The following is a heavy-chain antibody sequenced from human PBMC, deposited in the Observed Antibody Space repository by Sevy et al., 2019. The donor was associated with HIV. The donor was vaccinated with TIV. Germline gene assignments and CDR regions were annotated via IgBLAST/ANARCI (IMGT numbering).Heavy chain of an antibody. CDR1: GFTFSNAW. Sequence: GGSLRLSCAASGFTFSNAWMSWVRQAPGRGLEWVGRIKSKTDGGTTDYVAPVKGRFTISRNDSKNTLYLQMNSLKTEDTAVYYCTTHLGYCSGGSCYYFLGWGQGTLVTVSS. D-gene: IGHD2-15*01. J-gene: IGHJ4*02. CDR3: TTHLGYCSGGSCYYFLG. V-gene: IGHV3-15*01. CDR2: IKSKTDGGTT.